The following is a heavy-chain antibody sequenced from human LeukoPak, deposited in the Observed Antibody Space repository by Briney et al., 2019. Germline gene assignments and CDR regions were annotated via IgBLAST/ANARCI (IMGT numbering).Heavy chain of an antibody. J-gene: IGHJ4*02. V-gene: IGHV4-4*07. CDR2: IYFTGTA. CDR1: GTSLSPFH. CDR3: ARKDGDY. Sequence: SETLSLTCAVSGTSLSPFHWTWFRQPAGQRLEWIGLIYFTGTATLNPSLRSRVAMSVDLAKNQLFLKLASVTAADTAMYYCARKDGDYWGQGTLVSVSS.